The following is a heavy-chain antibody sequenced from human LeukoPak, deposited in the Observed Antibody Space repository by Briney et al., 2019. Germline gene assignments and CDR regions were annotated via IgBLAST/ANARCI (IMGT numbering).Heavy chain of an antibody. CDR2: VDHTGST. V-gene: IGHV4-59*01. CDR3: ARGRVSSSTWYSTYYYYFYMDV. D-gene: IGHD1-1*01. J-gene: IGHJ6*03. Sequence: KPSETLSLTCTVSGGSISSYYWTWIRQPPGKGLEWIGYVDHTGSTNFNPSLNGRASISRDTSKNLFSLRLWSVTAADTAVYFCARGRVSSSTWYSTYYYYFYMDVWGKGTTVTVSS. CDR1: GGSISSYY.